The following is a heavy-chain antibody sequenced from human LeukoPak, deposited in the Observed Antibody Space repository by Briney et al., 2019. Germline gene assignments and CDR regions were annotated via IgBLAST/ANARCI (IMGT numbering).Heavy chain of an antibody. Sequence: SGGSLRLSCAASGFTFSNYNMSWVRQAPGKGQEWVSVIYSGGSTYYADSVKGRFTISRDNSKNTLYLQMNSLRVEDTAVYYCAREGYSYGPFDYWGQGNLVTVSS. J-gene: IGHJ4*02. V-gene: IGHV3-66*01. CDR3: AREGYSYGPFDY. CDR1: GFTFSNYN. CDR2: IYSGGST. D-gene: IGHD5-18*01.